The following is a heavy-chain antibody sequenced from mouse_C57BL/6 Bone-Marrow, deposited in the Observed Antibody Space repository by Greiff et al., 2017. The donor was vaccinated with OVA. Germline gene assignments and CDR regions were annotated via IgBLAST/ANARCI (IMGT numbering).Heavy chain of an antibody. J-gene: IGHJ3*01. D-gene: IGHD1-1*01. V-gene: IGHV1-52*01. CDR2: IDPSDSET. CDR1: GYTFTSYW. CDR3: ASSPYYCGSSGSSWFAY. Sequence: QVQLQQPGAELVRPGSSVKLSCKASGYTFTSYWMHWVKQRPIQGLEWIGNIDPSDSETHYNQKFKDKATLTVDKSSSTAYMQLSSLTSEDSADYYCASSPYYCGSSGSSWFAYWGQGTLVTVSA.